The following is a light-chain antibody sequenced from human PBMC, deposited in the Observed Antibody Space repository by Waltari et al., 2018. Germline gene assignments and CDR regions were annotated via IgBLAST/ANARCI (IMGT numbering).Light chain of an antibody. Sequence: DIQMTQSPSSLSASVGDRVTITCRASQSITRYLNWYQQKPGKAPKLLIYTTSTLQSDIPSRFSGSGSGTDFTLTISSLQPEDFATYYCQQCFNTPRTFGQGTKLEIK. J-gene: IGKJ2*01. CDR3: QQCFNTPRT. CDR2: TTS. CDR1: QSITRY. V-gene: IGKV1-39*01.